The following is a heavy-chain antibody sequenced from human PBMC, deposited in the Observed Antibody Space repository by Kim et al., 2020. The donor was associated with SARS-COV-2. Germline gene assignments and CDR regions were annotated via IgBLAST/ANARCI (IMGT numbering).Heavy chain of an antibody. V-gene: IGHV3-30*04. J-gene: IGHJ6*02. Sequence: GGSLRLSCAASGLSFSSHAMHWVRQAPGKGLEWVAFISFDGMNTYYAESVTGRFTISRDNSKNTLYLQINSLRLEDTAIYYGAGTNYRFFGLDVWGQGTTVTVSS. CDR1: GLSFSSHA. CDR2: ISFDGMNT. CDR3: AGTNYRFFGLDV. D-gene: IGHD3-10*01.